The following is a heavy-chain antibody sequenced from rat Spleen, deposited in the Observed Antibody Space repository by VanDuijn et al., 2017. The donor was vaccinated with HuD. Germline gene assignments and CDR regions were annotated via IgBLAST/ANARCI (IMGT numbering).Heavy chain of an antibody. CDR1: GFSLTSHH. Sequence: QVQLRESGPGLVQPSQTLSLTCTVSGFSLTSHHVHWVRKPPGKGLEWMGVMWNGGDTAYNSALKSRLSISKDTSKSQVFLKMNSLQTEDTATYYCAREGIGTTTDYWGQGVMVTVSS. D-gene: IGHD1-5*01. CDR3: AREGIGTTTDY. CDR2: MWNGGDT. V-gene: IGHV2-32*01. J-gene: IGHJ2*01.